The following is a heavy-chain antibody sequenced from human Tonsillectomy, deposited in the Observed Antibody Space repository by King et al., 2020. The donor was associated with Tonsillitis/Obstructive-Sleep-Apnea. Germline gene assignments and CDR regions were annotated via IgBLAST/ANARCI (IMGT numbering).Heavy chain of an antibody. D-gene: IGHD2-2*01. CDR2: IKSKTDGGTT. CDR3: TTSVVPAANYYYYGMDV. Sequence: VQLVESGGGLVKPGGSLRLSSAASGFTFSNAWMNWVRQAPGKGLEWVGRIKSKTDGGTTDYAAPVKGRFTISRDDSKNTLYLQMNSLKTEDTAVYYCTTSVVPAANYYYYGMDVWGQGTTVTVSS. V-gene: IGHV3-15*07. CDR1: GFTFSNAW. J-gene: IGHJ6*02.